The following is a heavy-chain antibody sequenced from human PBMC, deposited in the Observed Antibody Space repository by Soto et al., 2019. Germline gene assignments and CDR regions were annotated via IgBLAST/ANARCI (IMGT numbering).Heavy chain of an antibody. CDR3: ARDTSRGEYDY. J-gene: IGHJ4*02. V-gene: IGHV1-3*01. CDR2: INAGNGNT. Sequence: GASVKVSCKASGYTFTSYAMHWVRQAPGQRLEWMGWINAGNGNTKYSQKLQGRVTMTTDTSTSTAYLDLRSLRSDDTAVYFCARDTSRGEYDYWGQGTLVTVSS. D-gene: IGHD3-10*01. CDR1: GYTFTSYA.